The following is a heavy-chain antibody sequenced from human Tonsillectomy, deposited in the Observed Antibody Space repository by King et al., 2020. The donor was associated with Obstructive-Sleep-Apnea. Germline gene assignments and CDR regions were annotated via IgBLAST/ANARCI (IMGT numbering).Heavy chain of an antibody. CDR1: GFAFSDHY. V-gene: IGHV3-72*01. J-gene: IGHJ5*02. Sequence: VQLVESGGGLVQPGGSLRLSCAASGFAFSDHYIDWVRQAPGKGLEWVGRSRNKVNSYTTDYAASVRGRFTISREDSKNSLYLQINSLKAEDTALYYCAASTVTTAPLFDPWGQGTLVTVSS. CDR3: AASTVTTAPLFDP. D-gene: IGHD4-11*01. CDR2: SRNKVNSYTT.